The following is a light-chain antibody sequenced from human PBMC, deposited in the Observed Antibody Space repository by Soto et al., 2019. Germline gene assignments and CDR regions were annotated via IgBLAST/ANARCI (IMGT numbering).Light chain of an antibody. CDR2: EVS. CDR3: NSYTGSSTYV. Sequence: QSVLTQPPSVSGSPGQSVAISCTGTSSDVGSYNRVSWYQQPPGAAPKLMIYEVSNRPSGVPDSFSGSKSGNTASLTISGLQAEDEADYYCNSYTGSSTYVFGTGTKVTVL. CDR1: SSDVGSYNR. J-gene: IGLJ1*01. V-gene: IGLV2-18*02.